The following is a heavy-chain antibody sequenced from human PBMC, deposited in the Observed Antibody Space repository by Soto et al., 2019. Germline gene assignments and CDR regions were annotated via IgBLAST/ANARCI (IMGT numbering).Heavy chain of an antibody. CDR3: ARSGRIGVAGRGTNNWFDP. J-gene: IGHJ5*02. CDR2: IFPIFGTA. CDR1: GGNFSSYA. V-gene: IGHV1-69*19. Sequence: QVQLVQSGAEVKKPGSSVKVSCKASGGNFSSYAISWVRQAPGQGLEWMGGIFPIFGTANYAQKFQGRVTITAGESPSTAYMELSRLRSEDTAVYYCARSGRIGVAGRGTNNWFDPWGQGTLVTVSS. D-gene: IGHD6-19*01.